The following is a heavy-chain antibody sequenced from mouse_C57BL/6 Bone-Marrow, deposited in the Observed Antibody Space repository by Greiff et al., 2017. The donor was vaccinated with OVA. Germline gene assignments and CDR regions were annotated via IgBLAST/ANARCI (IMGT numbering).Heavy chain of an antibody. CDR2: IDPETGGT. Sequence: VKLVESGAELVRPGASVTLSCKASGYTFTDYEMHWVKQTPVHGLEWIGAIDPETGGTAYNQKFKGKAILTADTSSSTAYMELRSLTSEDSAVYYCTSGYSNYYAMDYWGQGTSVTVSS. D-gene: IGHD2-5*01. V-gene: IGHV1-15*01. J-gene: IGHJ4*01. CDR1: GYTFTDYE. CDR3: TSGYSNYYAMDY.